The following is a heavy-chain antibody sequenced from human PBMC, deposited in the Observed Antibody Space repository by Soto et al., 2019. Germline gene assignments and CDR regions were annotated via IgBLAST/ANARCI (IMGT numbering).Heavy chain of an antibody. CDR1: GYTFGGFG. CDR3: ARWGYMDD. V-gene: IGHV3-74*01. J-gene: IGHJ4*02. Sequence: EVQLVESGGGVIQPGGSLKLSCTASGYTFGGFGMHWVRQAPGKGLVWVSRINSDGSNTAYADYLKGRFTISTDNAKNTLNLEMNTLSAEARALYSCARWGYMDDWGQGTLVTVSS. CDR2: INSDGSNT. D-gene: IGHD5-18*01.